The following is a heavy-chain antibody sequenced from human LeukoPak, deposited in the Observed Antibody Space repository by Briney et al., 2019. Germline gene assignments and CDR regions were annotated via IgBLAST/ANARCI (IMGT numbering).Heavy chain of an antibody. J-gene: IGHJ4*02. CDR2: ISHSGST. CDR1: GGSFSGYY. D-gene: IGHD5-12*01. CDR3: AAQYSGYVRLDY. V-gene: IGHV4-34*01. Sequence: TSETLSLTCAVYGGSFSGYYWSWIRQPPGKGLEWIGEISHSGSTNYNPSLKSRVTISVDTFKNQFSLKLSSVTAADTAVYYCAAQYSGYVRLDYWGQGTLVTVSS.